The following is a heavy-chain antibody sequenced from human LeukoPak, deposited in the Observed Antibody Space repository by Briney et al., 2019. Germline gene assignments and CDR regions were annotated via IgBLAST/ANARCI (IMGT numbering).Heavy chain of an antibody. Sequence: GGSLRLSCAASGFTFSNYAMHWVRQAPGKGLQYVSAISSNGGGTYYADSVKGRFSISRDNSKNTLYLQMGSLRAEDMAVYYCARARLVVTAIDSRGQGTLVTVSS. CDR3: ARARLVVTAIDS. CDR2: ISSNGGGT. D-gene: IGHD2-21*02. J-gene: IGHJ5*01. CDR1: GFTFSNYA. V-gene: IGHV3-64*02.